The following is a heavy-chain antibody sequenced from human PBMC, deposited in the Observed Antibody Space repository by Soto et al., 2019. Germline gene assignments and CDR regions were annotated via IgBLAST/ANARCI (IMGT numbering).Heavy chain of an antibody. J-gene: IGHJ3*02. CDR1: GFSLSTSGVG. Sequence: QITLQESAPVLVRPTETLMLTCTYSGFSLSTSGVGVGWVRQPPGKALEWLAVIYWDDDKRYMPSLQNRLTITKDTSRNQVVHTMTHMLPVDTGTYYCARRLRQSGYSWDSGAFDIWGHGTVVAVS. D-gene: IGHD2-15*01. CDR3: ARRLRQSGYSWDSGAFDI. V-gene: IGHV2-5*02. CDR2: IYWDDDK.